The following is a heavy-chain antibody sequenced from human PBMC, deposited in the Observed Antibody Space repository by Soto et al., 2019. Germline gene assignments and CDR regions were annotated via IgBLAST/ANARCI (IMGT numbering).Heavy chain of an antibody. V-gene: IGHV1-2*02. CDR1: GYTFTAYY. CDR3: ARNMDYYYGPGSGNGHGF. Sequence: QVQLVQSGAEVKEPGDSVRVSCEASGYTFTAYYIHWVRQAPGQGLEWMGWINPKFGDTTYAQDFQGRVSMPRAMSMSTVYMDLSRLTSDDTAIYYCARNMDYYYGPGSGNGHGFWGQGTTVTVFS. D-gene: IGHD3-10*01. CDR2: INPKFGDT. J-gene: IGHJ6*02.